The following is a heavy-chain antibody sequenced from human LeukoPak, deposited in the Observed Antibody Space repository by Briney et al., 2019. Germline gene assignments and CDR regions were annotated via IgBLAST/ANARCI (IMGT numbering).Heavy chain of an antibody. CDR1: GGSISSYY. CDR3: ARGYSSSWYFDY. J-gene: IGHJ4*02. Sequence: SETPSLTCTVSGGSISSYYWSWIRQPAGKGLEWIGRIYTSGSTNYNPSLKSRVTMSVDTSKNQFSLKLSSVTAADTAVYYCARGYSSSWYFDYWGQGTLVTVSS. V-gene: IGHV4-4*07. CDR2: IYTSGST. D-gene: IGHD6-13*01.